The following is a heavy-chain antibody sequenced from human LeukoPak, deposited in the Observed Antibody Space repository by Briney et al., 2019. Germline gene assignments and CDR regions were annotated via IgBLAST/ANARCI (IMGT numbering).Heavy chain of an antibody. CDR1: GASTNIDSYF. D-gene: IGHD5-12*01. CDR2: GYYAGSGS. V-gene: IGHV4-39*01. Sequence: SETPSLTCDVSGASTNIDSYFWGWIRQPPGKGLEWVGSGYYAGSGSHYNPSLKSRVTISVDTSRNRYSLKLHSVTTADTAVYYCVRLWLRWGIDYWGQGSLVTVSS. CDR3: VRLWLRWGIDY. J-gene: IGHJ4*02.